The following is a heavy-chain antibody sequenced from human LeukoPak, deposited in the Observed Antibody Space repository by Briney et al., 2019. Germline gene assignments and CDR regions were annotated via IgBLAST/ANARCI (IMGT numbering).Heavy chain of an antibody. V-gene: IGHV3-30*02. CDR3: AKGAGIVPAASNDY. CDR1: GFTFSSYG. D-gene: IGHD2-2*01. J-gene: IGHJ4*02. CDR2: IRYDGSNK. Sequence: GGSLRLSCAASGFTFSSYGMHWVRQAPGKGLEWVAFIRYDGSNKYYADSVKGRFTISRDNSKNTLYLQMNSLRAEDTAVYYCAKGAGIVPAASNDYWGQGTLVTVSS.